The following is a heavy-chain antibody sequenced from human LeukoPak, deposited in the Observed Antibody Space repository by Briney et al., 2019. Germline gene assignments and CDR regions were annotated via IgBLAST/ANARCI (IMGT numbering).Heavy chain of an antibody. CDR2: IRSKPYGGTA. CDR3: TVQVIPSDKWFDP. J-gene: IGHJ5*02. CDR1: GLLFGDYA. D-gene: IGHD2-21*01. V-gene: IGHV3-49*04. Sequence: GGSLRLSCTASGLLFGDYAMTWVRQAPGKGLEWVGFIRSKPYGGTAEYAASVKGRFTISRDDSKTIVYLDMNGLKTEDTAVYHCTVQVIPSDKWFDPWGQGTPVTVSS.